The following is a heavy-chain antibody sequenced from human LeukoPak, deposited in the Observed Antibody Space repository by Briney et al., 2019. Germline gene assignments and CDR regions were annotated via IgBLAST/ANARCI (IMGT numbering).Heavy chain of an antibody. Sequence: SETLSLTCAVYGGPFSGYYWSWIRQPPGKGLEWIGEINHSGSTNYNPSLKSRVTISVDTSKNQFSLKLSSVTAADTAVYYCARGAAAGTYYFDYWGQGTLVTVSS. V-gene: IGHV4-34*01. CDR2: INHSGST. J-gene: IGHJ4*02. CDR1: GGPFSGYY. D-gene: IGHD6-13*01. CDR3: ARGAAAGTYYFDY.